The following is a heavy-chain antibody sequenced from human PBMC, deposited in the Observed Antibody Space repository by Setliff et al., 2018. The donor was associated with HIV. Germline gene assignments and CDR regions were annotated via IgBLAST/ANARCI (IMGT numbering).Heavy chain of an antibody. D-gene: IGHD3-10*01. Sequence: PGGSLRLSCEASGFAFSSYEMNWVRQAPGKGLEWVAHTGSSNHGIHYTASVQGRFTVSRDNANNLLFLQMNNLRDEDTAVYYCASFYGDYGYWGHGTQVTVSS. V-gene: IGHV3-48*03. CDR3: ASFYGDYGY. J-gene: IGHJ4*01. CDR1: GFAFSSYE. CDR2: TGSSNHGI.